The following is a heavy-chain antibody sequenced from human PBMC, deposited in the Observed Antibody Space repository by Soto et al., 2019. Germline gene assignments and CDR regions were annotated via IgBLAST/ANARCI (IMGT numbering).Heavy chain of an antibody. Sequence: GGSLRLSCAASGFTFSSYGMHWVRQAPGKGLEWVAVISYDGSNKYYVDSVKGRFTISRDNSKNTLYLQMNSLRAEDTAVYYCAKVYYPGDYWGQGTLVTVSS. V-gene: IGHV3-30*18. CDR3: AKVYYPGDY. J-gene: IGHJ4*02. CDR2: ISYDGSNK. CDR1: GFTFSSYG. D-gene: IGHD1-26*01.